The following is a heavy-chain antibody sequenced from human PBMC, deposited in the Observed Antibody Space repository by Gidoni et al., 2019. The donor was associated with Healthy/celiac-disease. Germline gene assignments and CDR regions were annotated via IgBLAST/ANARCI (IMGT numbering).Heavy chain of an antibody. CDR2: LWYDGSNK. D-gene: IGHD2-2*01. CDR3: ARASGELGYCSSTSCYGPGDY. Sequence: QVQLVESGGGVVQPGRSLRLSCAASGFTFSSSGMHWFRQAPGKGLEWVAVLWYDGSNKYYADAVKGRFTIYRDNSKNTLYLQMNSLRAEDTAVYYCARASGELGYCSSTSCYGPGDYWGQGTLVTVSS. V-gene: IGHV3-33*01. J-gene: IGHJ4*02. CDR1: GFTFSSSG.